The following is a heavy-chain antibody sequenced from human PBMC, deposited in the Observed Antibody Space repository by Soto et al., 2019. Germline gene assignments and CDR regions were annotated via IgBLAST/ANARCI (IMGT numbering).Heavy chain of an antibody. Sequence: QVQLVESGGGLVKPGGSLRLSCAASGFTFSDYYMSWIRQAPGKGLEWVSYISSSSSYTNYADSVKGRFTISRDNAKNSLYLQMNSLRAEDTAVYYCARAQHIVVVTATSDYYGMDVWGQGPTVTVSS. CDR3: ARAQHIVVVTATSDYYGMDV. V-gene: IGHV3-11*05. J-gene: IGHJ6*02. D-gene: IGHD2-21*02. CDR1: GFTFSDYY. CDR2: ISSSSSYT.